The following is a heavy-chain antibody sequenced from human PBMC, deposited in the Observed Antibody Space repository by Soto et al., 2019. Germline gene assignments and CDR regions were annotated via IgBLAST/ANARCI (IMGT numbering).Heavy chain of an antibody. Sequence: EVQLVESGGGLVQPGGSLRLSCAASGFTFSSYSMNWVRQAPGKGLEWVSYISSSSSTIYYADSVKGRFTISRDNAKNSLYLQMISLRAEDTAVYYCARAGGGCSIDYWGQGTLVTVSS. CDR1: GFTFSSYS. J-gene: IGHJ4*02. V-gene: IGHV3-48*01. CDR3: ARAGGGCSIDY. D-gene: IGHD2-15*01. CDR2: ISSSSSTI.